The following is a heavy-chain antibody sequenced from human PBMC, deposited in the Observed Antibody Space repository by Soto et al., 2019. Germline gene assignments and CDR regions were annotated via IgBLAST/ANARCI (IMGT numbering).Heavy chain of an antibody. Sequence: SETLSLTCAVSGGSFTSNKWWTWVRQPPGQGLEWIGEIYRTGRTNYNPSLKSRVTISLDKSENQFSLKVTSLTAADTAVYYCASRDPGTSVDYWGQGTLVTVSS. CDR2: IYRTGRT. D-gene: IGHD1-7*01. V-gene: IGHV4-4*02. CDR3: ASRDPGTSVDY. J-gene: IGHJ4*02. CDR1: GGSFTSNKW.